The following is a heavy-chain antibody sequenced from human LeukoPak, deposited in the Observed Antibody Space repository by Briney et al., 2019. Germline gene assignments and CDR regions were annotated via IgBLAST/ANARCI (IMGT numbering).Heavy chain of an antibody. CDR1: GFTFSNAW. CDR2: ISGSGGST. CDR3: AKFSVTTGGFDY. Sequence: PGGSLRLSCAASGFTFSNAWMSWVRQAPGKGLEWVSAISGSGGSTYYADSVKGRFTISRDNSKNTLYLQMNSLRAEDTAVYYCAKFSVTTGGFDYWGQGTLVTVSS. V-gene: IGHV3-23*01. D-gene: IGHD4-17*01. J-gene: IGHJ4*02.